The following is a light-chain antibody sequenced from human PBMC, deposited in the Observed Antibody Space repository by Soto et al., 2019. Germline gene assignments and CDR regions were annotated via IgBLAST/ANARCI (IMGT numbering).Light chain of an antibody. CDR2: DAS. Sequence: DIQMTPSPSTLSASVGDRVAITCRASPSIIHWLAWYQQKPGKAPKLLIYDASSLESGVPSRFSGGGYGTEFTLTISSLQLEDFATYYCQQSHTNPLAFGGGTKVDIK. V-gene: IGKV1-5*01. J-gene: IGKJ4*01. CDR3: QQSHTNPLA. CDR1: PSIIHW.